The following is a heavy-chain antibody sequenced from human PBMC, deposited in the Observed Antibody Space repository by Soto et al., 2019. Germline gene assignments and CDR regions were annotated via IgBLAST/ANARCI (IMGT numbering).Heavy chain of an antibody. V-gene: IGHV3-23*01. Sequence: GGSLRLSCTASRFTFSNFAMDWVRQAPGKGLEWVSRLSNSGDTTYYAGSVKGRFTISRDNSRNTLFLQMDILGAEDTAIYYCAKEVGSYDIWRAPAPNYYFYGLDVWGPGTTVTVSS. CDR1: RFTFSNFA. D-gene: IGHD3-3*01. CDR2: LSNSGDTT. J-gene: IGHJ6*02. CDR3: AKEVGSYDIWRAPAPNYYFYGLDV.